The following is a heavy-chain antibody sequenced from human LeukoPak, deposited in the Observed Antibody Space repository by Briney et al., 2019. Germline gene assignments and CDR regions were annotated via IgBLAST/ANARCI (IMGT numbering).Heavy chain of an antibody. V-gene: IGHV3-53*01. D-gene: IGHD5-24*01. J-gene: IGHJ6*02. CDR2: IYSGGAT. Sequence: GGSLRLSCAASGFDVGRNYMTWVRQAPGKGLEWVSFIYSGGATYYADSVRGRFTISRDSSKNTLYLQMNSLRVEDTAVYYCAGDGHYGMYVWGQGTTVTVSS. CDR3: AGDGHYGMYV. CDR1: GFDVGRNY.